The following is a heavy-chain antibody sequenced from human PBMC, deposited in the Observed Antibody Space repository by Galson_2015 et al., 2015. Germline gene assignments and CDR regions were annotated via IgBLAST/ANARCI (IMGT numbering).Heavy chain of an antibody. Sequence: SLRLSCAASGFTFSNYIMNWVRQAPGKGLEWVSYISSSSTTMYYADSVKGRFTISRDNAKNSLFLHMSSLRDEDTAGYYCARDFGMKDYWGQGTLVTVSS. CDR2: ISSSSTTM. CDR1: GFTFSNYI. D-gene: IGHD3-10*01. V-gene: IGHV3-48*02. J-gene: IGHJ4*02. CDR3: ARDFGMKDY.